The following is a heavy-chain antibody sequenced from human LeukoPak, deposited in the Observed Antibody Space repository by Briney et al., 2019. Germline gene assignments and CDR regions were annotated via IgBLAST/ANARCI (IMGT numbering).Heavy chain of an antibody. CDR3: ARVTYYDILTPDY. V-gene: IGHV3-33*01. J-gene: IGHJ4*02. CDR1: GFTFSSYG. D-gene: IGHD3-9*01. Sequence: GGSLSLSCAASGFTFSSYGMHWVRQAPGKGLEWVAVIWYDGSNKYYADSVKGRFTISRDNSKNTLYLQMNSLRAEDTAVYYCARVTYYDILTPDYWGQGTLVTVSS. CDR2: IWYDGSNK.